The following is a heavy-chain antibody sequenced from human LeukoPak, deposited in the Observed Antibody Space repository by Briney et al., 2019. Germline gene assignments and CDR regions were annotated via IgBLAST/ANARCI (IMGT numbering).Heavy chain of an antibody. CDR2: INPNSGGT. CDR3: ARGVSSGLGGPFDY. V-gene: IGHV1-2*02. J-gene: IGHJ4*02. Sequence: ASVKVSCKASGYTFTGYYMHWVRQAPGQGLEWMGWINPNSGGTNYAQKFQGRVTMTRYTSISTAYMELSRLRSGDTAVYYCARGVSSGLGGPFDYWGQGTPVTVSS. D-gene: IGHD6-19*01. CDR1: GYTFTGYY.